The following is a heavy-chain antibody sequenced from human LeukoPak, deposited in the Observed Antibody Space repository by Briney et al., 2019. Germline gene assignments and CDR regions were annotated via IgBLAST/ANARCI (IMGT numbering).Heavy chain of an antibody. CDR2: INHSGST. CDR3: ASSGPIAAAGTDWFDP. D-gene: IGHD6-13*01. V-gene: IGHV4-34*01. Sequence: PSETLSLTCAVYGESFSGYFWSWIRQPPGKGLEWIGEINHSGSTNYNPSLKSRVTISVDTSKNQFSLKLSSVTAADTAVYYCASSGPIAAAGTDWFDPWGQGTLVTVSS. CDR1: GESFSGYF. J-gene: IGHJ5*02.